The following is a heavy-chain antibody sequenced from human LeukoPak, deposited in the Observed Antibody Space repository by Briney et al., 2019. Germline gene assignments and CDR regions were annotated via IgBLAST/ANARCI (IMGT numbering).Heavy chain of an antibody. J-gene: IGHJ6*02. V-gene: IGHV1-8*01. D-gene: IGHD2-2*01. CDR1: GYTFTSYD. CDR3: ARGGFSSTGAYYYYGMDV. Sequence: GASVEVSCKASGYTFTSYDINWVRQATGQGLEWMGWMNPNSGNTGYAQKFQGRVTMTRNTSISTAYMELSSLRSEDTAVYYCARGGFSSTGAYYYYGMDVWGQGTTVTVSS. CDR2: MNPNSGNT.